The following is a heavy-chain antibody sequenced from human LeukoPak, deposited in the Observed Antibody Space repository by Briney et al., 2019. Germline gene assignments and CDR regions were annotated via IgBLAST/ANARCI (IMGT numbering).Heavy chain of an antibody. CDR2: ISWNSGSI. V-gene: IGHV3-9*03. J-gene: IGHJ4*02. CDR3: AKDRDGYNFYYFDY. Sequence: GGSLRLSRAASGFTFDDYAMHWVRQAPGKGLEWVSGISWNSGSIGYADSVKGRFTISRDNAKNSLYLQMNSLRAEDMALYYCAKDRDGYNFYYFDYWGQGTLVTVSS. CDR1: GFTFDDYA. D-gene: IGHD5-24*01.